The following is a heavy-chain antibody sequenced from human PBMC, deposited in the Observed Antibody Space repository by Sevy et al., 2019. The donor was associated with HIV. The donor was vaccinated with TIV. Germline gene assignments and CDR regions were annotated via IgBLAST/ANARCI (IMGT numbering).Heavy chain of an antibody. Sequence: GGSLRLSCAASGFTFSSYSMNWVRQAPGKGLEWVSYISSSSSTIYYADSVKGRFTISRDNAKNSLYLQMNSLRDEDKVVYYCAREGGYCSSTSCYGPVRYYYGMDVWGQGTTVTVSS. V-gene: IGHV3-48*02. D-gene: IGHD2-2*01. J-gene: IGHJ6*02. CDR1: GFTFSSYS. CDR2: ISSSSSTI. CDR3: AREGGYCSSTSCYGPVRYYYGMDV.